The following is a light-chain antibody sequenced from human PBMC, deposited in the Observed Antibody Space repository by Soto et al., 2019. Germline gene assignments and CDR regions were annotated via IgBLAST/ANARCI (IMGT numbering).Light chain of an antibody. CDR1: QGIRED. J-gene: IGKJ4*01. V-gene: IGKV1-6*01. Sequence: IQMIPSAAALSPTVRDRATINCRASQGIREDLGWYQVKPGKAPKLLIYTASNLQSGVPSRFSGGGSGTDFSLTIHSLQPEDFATYYCLQEYNYPLTFGGGTKVDIK. CDR3: LQEYNYPLT. CDR2: TAS.